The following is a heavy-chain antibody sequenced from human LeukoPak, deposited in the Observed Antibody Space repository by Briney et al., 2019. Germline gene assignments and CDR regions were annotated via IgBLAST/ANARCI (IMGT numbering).Heavy chain of an antibody. J-gene: IGHJ4*02. CDR1: GGSISSGSYY. D-gene: IGHD3-10*01. CDR3: ARGGAYYYGSGTDIREDY. Sequence: SETLSLTCTVSGGSISSGSYYWSWIRQPAGKGLEWIGRIYTSGSTNYNPSLKSRVTISVDTSKNQFSLKLSSVTAADTAVYYCARGGAYYYGSGTDIREDYWGQGTLVTVSS. V-gene: IGHV4-61*02. CDR2: IYTSGST.